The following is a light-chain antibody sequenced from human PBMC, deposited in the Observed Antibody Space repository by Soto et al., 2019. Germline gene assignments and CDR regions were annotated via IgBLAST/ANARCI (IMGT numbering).Light chain of an antibody. CDR3: QSFDSSWSGSGV. V-gene: IGLV1-40*01. J-gene: IGLJ3*02. Sequence: QSVLTQPPSVSGAPGQRVTISCTGSLSNIGAGYEVHWYQQLPGTAPKLLISGHNNRPSGVPDRFFGSKSGTSASLTIIGLQAEDEAEYFCQSFDSSWSGSGVFGGGTKLTVL. CDR2: GHN. CDR1: LSNIGAGYE.